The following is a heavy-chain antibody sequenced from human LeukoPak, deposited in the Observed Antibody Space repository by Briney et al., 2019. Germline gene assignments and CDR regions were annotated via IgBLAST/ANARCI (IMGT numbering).Heavy chain of an antibody. J-gene: IGHJ4*02. CDR1: GFSVSEIY. V-gene: IGHV3-66*01. D-gene: IGHD6-13*01. CDR2: IYSGGTT. Sequence: GRSLRLSCAASGFSVSEIYMNWVRQAPGKGLEWVSVIYSGGTTFYSDSVKGRFSISRDDSQNTLYLQLNSLRVEDTAIYYCARGSIGAAGRFDSWGQGTLVTVSS. CDR3: ARGSIGAAGRFDS.